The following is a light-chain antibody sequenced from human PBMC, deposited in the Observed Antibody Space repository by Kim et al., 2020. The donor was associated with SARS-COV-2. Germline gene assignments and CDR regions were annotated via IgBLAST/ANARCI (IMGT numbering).Light chain of an antibody. CDR1: YNINTY. V-gene: IGKV1-39*01. Sequence: ASVGDRVTSICRASYNINTYLNWYQQKPGKAPSLLIYATSNLQSGVPPRFSGSGSGTDFTLTINSLQSEDFATYYCQQSHSSPQTFGQGTKVDIK. CDR3: QQSHSSPQT. J-gene: IGKJ1*01. CDR2: ATS.